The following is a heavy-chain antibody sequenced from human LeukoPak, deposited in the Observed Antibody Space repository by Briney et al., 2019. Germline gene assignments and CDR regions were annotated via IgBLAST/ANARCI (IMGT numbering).Heavy chain of an antibody. CDR1: GYTFTGYY. J-gene: IGHJ5*02. CDR3: ARDGYGDNFYWFDP. Sequence: DSVTLSCKASGYTFTGYYMHWVRQAPGQGLEWMGWINPNSGGTNYAQKFQGRVTMTRDTSISTAYMELSRLRSDDTAVYYCARDGYGDNFYWFDPWGQGTLVTVSS. V-gene: IGHV1-2*02. CDR2: INPNSGGT. D-gene: IGHD4-17*01.